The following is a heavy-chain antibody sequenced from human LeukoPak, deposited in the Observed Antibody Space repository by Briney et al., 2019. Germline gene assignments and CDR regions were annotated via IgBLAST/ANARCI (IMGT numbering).Heavy chain of an antibody. CDR2: ISSTSGFI. J-gene: IGHJ5*02. Sequence: PGGSLRLSCAASGFDFSSDSMNWVRQAPGKGLEWVSSISSTSGFISYADSVKGRFTISRDNAKSTVYLQMNSLRAEDTAVYYCAKGERYFATLGWFDPWGQGTLVTVSS. D-gene: IGHD3-9*01. CDR3: AKGERYFATLGWFDP. V-gene: IGHV3-21*04. CDR1: GFDFSSDS.